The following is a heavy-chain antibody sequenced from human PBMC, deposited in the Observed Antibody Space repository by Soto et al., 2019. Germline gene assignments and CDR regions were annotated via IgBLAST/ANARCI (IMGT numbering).Heavy chain of an antibody. J-gene: IGHJ4*02. Sequence: SETLSLTCTVSGGSITSYYWSWIRQPPGKGLEWIGYSHYSGGTNYNPSLKSRVTISVDTSKNQFSLKLSSVTAADTAVYYCARERGYCSGGSCPVDYWGQGTLVTVS. V-gene: IGHV4-4*08. CDR1: GGSITSYY. CDR2: SHYSGGT. CDR3: ARERGYCSGGSCPVDY. D-gene: IGHD2-15*01.